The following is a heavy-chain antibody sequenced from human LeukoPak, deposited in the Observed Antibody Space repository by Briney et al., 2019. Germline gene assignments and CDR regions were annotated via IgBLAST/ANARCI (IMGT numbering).Heavy chain of an antibody. D-gene: IGHD3-10*01. J-gene: IGHJ3*02. CDR3: ARARWFGDDAYDI. CDR2: ISNDGSSK. Sequence: PGGSLRLSCAAFGFTFRTYAMHWVRQAPGKGLEWVAIISNDGSSKYYADSVKGPFTISRDNSKNTQYLQMNSLRAEDTALYYCARARWFGDDAYDIWGQGTTVIVSS. CDR1: GFTFRTYA. V-gene: IGHV3-30-3*01.